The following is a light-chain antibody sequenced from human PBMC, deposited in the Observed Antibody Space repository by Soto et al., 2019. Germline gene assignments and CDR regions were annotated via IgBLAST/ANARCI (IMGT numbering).Light chain of an antibody. V-gene: IGKV1-5*01. CDR2: YAS. CDR1: QSISGS. J-gene: IGKJ4*01. CDR3: QQYNSYSLT. Sequence: DILMTQSPSTLSASVGDRATITCRASQSISGSLAWYQQKPGKAPKLLISYASNLASGVPSRFSGSGSGTEFTLTISSLQPDDFATYYCQQYNSYSLTFGGGTRVEIK.